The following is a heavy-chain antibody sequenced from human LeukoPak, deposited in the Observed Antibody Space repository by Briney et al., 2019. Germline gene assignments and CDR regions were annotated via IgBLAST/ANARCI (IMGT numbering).Heavy chain of an antibody. V-gene: IGHV3-23*01. CDR2: VSGSGGTT. J-gene: IGHJ4*02. CDR1: GVTLSNYA. Sequence: PGGSLRLSCVASGVTLSNYAMSWARQAPGKGLEWVPAVSGSGGTTHYADSAKGRFTISRDNSKNTLYLQLNSLRAEDTAVYYCAKLLRAGRLLTISLDSWGQGTLVTVSS. CDR3: AKLLRAGRLLTISLDS. D-gene: IGHD3-10*01.